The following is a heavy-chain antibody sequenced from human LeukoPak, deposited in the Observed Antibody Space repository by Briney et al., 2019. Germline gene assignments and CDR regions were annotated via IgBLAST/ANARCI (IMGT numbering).Heavy chain of an antibody. CDR1: GGSFSGYY. Sequence: SETLSLTCAVYGGSFSGYYWSWIRQPPGKGLEWIGSIYYSGSTYYNPSLKSRVTISVDTSKNQFSLKLSSVTAADTAVYYCARVLAARPRFFDYWGQGTLVTVSS. CDR3: ARVLAARPRFFDY. CDR2: IYYSGST. D-gene: IGHD6-6*01. V-gene: IGHV4-34*01. J-gene: IGHJ4*02.